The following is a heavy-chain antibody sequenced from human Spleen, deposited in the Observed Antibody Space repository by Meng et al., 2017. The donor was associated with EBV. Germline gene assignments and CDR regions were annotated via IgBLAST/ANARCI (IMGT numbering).Heavy chain of an antibody. J-gene: IGHJ5*02. V-gene: IGHV1-69*06. D-gene: IGHD1-14*01. Sequence: GARVKVSVASVWGPCKGSGGTPCVYVISWVRQAPGRWLEWLGGVVPILDSAHYAQKFQGRVTITADKSTNTVYMELSSLRSDDTAVYYCARAGYNIHYPPVGPWGQGTLVTVSS. CDR2: VVPILDSA. CDR1: GGTPCVYV. CDR3: ARAGYNIHYPPVGP.